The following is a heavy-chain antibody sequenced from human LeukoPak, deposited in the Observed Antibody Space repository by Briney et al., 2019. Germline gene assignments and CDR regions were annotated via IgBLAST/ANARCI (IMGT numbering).Heavy chain of an antibody. J-gene: IGHJ4*02. CDR1: GFTFSSYA. V-gene: IGHV3-30-3*01. CDR2: ISYDGSNK. Sequence: PGGSLRLSCAASGFTFSSYAMHWVRQAPGKGLEWVAVISYDGSNKYYADSVKGRFTISRDNSKNTLYLEMNSLRVEDTAVYYCAKDWPDRYNRKLDYWGQGDMVTVSS. CDR3: AKDWPDRYNRKLDY. D-gene: IGHD5-24*01.